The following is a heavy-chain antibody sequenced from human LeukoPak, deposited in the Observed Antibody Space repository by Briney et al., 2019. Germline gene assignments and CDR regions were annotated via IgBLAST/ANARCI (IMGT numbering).Heavy chain of an antibody. J-gene: IGHJ4*02. CDR3: VKDYSTIAAAANPLFDY. V-gene: IGHV3-23*01. D-gene: IGHD6-13*01. CDR2: ITGSGDTT. Sequence: GGSLRLSCAASGFTFSSYAVTWVRQAPGKGLEWVSGITGSGDTTFYADSVKGRFTISRDNSKNTLYLQMHSLRVEDTAVYYCVKDYSTIAAAANPLFDYLGQGALVTVSS. CDR1: GFTFSSYA.